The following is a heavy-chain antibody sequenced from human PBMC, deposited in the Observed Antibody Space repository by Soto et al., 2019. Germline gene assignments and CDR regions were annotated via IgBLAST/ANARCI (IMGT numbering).Heavy chain of an antibody. D-gene: IGHD3-10*01. CDR3: VRIRGFGELLGWFDP. Sequence: SETLSLTCTVSGGSISSSSYYWGWIRQPPGKGLEWIGSIYYSGSTYYNPSLKSRVTISVDTSKNQFSLKLSSVTAADTAVYCCVRIRGFGELLGWFDPWGQGTLVTVSS. J-gene: IGHJ5*02. CDR1: GGSISSSSYY. V-gene: IGHV4-39*01. CDR2: IYYSGST.